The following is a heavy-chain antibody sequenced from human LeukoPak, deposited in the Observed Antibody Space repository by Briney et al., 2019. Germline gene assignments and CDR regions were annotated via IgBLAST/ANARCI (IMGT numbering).Heavy chain of an antibody. CDR3: ARGFTREER. V-gene: IGHV3-30*04. J-gene: IGHJ4*02. Sequence: GGSLRLSCAASGFTFSSSAMQWVRQAPDKGLEWVAVISYDGSTKYSADSVRGRLTISRDNSKNTLYLQMNSLRPEDTAVYFCARGFTREERWGQGTLVTVSS. D-gene: IGHD5-24*01. CDR1: GFTFSSSA. CDR2: ISYDGSTK.